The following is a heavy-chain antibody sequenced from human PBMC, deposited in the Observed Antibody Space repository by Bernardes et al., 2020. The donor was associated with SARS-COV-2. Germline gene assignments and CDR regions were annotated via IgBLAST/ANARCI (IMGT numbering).Heavy chain of an antibody. J-gene: IGHJ4*02. CDR2: INSNSGGA. CDR3: ARTLLGYCSGGSCYPFDY. CDR1: GHSFIDYY. Sequence: ASVKVSCKASGHSFIDYYMHWVRQAPGQGLEWMGWINSNSGGARYAQRFQGRVTMTSDTSISTAYMELSRLRSDDTAVYYCARTLLGYCSGGSCYPFDYWGQGTLVTVSS. D-gene: IGHD2-15*01. V-gene: IGHV1-2*02.